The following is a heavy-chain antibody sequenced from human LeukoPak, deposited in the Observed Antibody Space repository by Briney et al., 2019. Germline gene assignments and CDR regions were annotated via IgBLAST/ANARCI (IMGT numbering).Heavy chain of an antibody. J-gene: IGHJ6*03. CDR2: ISGSGGST. D-gene: IGHD2-2*01. V-gene: IGHV3-23*01. CDR1: GFTFSSYA. Sequence: PGGSLRLSCAASGFTFSSYAMSWVRQAPGKGLEWVSAISGSGGSTYYADSVKGRFTISGDNSKNTLYLQMNSLRAEDTAVYYCAKFYCSSTSCYYYYYMDVWGKGTTVTVSS. CDR3: AKFYCSSTSCYYYYYMDV.